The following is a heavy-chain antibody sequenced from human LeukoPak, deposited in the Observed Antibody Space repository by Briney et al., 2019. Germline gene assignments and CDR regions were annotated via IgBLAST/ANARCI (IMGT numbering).Heavy chain of an antibody. D-gene: IGHD2/OR15-2a*01. J-gene: IGHJ6*03. Sequence: SETLSLTCTVSGGSISSSSYYWGWIRQPPGKGLEWIGSIYYSGSTYYNPSLKSRVTISVDTSKNQFSLKLSSVTAADTAVYYCARHGGHGQYYYYYMDVWGKGTTVTVSS. CDR3: ARHGGHGQYYYYYMDV. V-gene: IGHV4-39*01. CDR2: IYYSGST. CDR1: GGSISSSSYY.